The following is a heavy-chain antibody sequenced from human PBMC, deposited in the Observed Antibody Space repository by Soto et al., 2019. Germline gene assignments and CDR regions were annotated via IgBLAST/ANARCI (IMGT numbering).Heavy chain of an antibody. CDR3: AASPTPSSSHWFDP. Sequence: KFCCESSRYSFSRYYIHWVRQAPGHGLQWMGIINPSDGNRNIAQKLLGRVTLTSDTSTSTVYMELSSLRSEDTAVYYSAASPTPSSSHWFDPWGQGTLVTVSS. CDR1: RYSFSRYY. J-gene: IGHJ5*02. CDR2: INPSDGNR. V-gene: IGHV1-46*01. D-gene: IGHD6-6*01.